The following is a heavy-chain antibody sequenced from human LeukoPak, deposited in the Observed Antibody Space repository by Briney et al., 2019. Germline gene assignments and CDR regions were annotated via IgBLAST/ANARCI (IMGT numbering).Heavy chain of an antibody. CDR2: IYSGGNT. Sequence: GGSLRLSCAASGFTVSSNYMSWVRQAPGKGLEWVSVIYSGGNTYHADSVKGRFTISRDNSKNTLYLQMNSLRAEDTAVYYCAREGASSSFGYWGQGTLVTVSS. CDR1: GFTVSSNY. CDR3: AREGASSSFGY. D-gene: IGHD6-13*01. J-gene: IGHJ4*02. V-gene: IGHV3-53*01.